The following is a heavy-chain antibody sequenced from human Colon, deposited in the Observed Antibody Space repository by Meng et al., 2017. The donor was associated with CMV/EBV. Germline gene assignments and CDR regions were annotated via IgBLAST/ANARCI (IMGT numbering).Heavy chain of an antibody. CDR3: ARGPSYSHYFDY. J-gene: IGHJ4*02. D-gene: IGHD4-11*01. CDR1: GFTFNDAW. Sequence: DVPLGESGGGLGKPGGSLRLSCAASGFTFNDAWMAWVRQAPGKGLEWVARVNRETDGATTDYAAPVKGRFGISRDDSRNTLYLQMNSLRADDTAVYYCARGPSYSHYFDYWGQGTLVTVSS. CDR2: VNRETDGATT. V-gene: IGHV3-15*01.